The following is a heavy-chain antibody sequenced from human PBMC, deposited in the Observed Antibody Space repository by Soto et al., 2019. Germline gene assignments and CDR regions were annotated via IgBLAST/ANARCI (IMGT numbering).Heavy chain of an antibody. D-gene: IGHD5-18*01. Sequence: QVQLQESGPGLMKPSETLSLTCAVYGGSFNSYYWSWIRQPPGKGLEWIGEVSQGEGTKYNPSLDSRVTISIDTSKNHFSLRLTSVTAADTAVYYCARGLDPAKTGYWGRGTLVTVSS. V-gene: IGHV4-34*01. CDR1: GGSFNSYY. J-gene: IGHJ4*02. CDR2: VSQGEGT. CDR3: ARGLDPAKTGY.